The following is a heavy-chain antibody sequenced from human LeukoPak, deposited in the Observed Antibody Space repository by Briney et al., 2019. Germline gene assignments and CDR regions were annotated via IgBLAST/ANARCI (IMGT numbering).Heavy chain of an antibody. CDR1: GYTLTGSY. CDR3: ATELASTYYFDY. Sequence: GASVKGSCKAAGYTLTGSYMHWVRQAPGQRLEWMGLINPSGDHTNYVQSFQGRVTMTRDTSTSTVYMELSSLTPEDTAVYYCATELASTYYFDYWGQGTLVTVSS. V-gene: IGHV1-46*01. CDR2: INPSGDHT. J-gene: IGHJ4*02.